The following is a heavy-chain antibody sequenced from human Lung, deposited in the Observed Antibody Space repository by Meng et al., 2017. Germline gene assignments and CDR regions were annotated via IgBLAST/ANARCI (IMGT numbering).Heavy chain of an antibody. D-gene: IGHD1-14*01. V-gene: IGHV4-59*01. CDR2: IYHNGNT. Sequence: GSLRLSCTVSDDSISSYYWNWIRQPPGKGLEWIGFIYHNGNTNYNPSLKSRVTISVDTSKNQFSLKLAAVTAADTAGYYCSRGRRGIHPYYFDNWGQGTLVTVSS. CDR3: SRGRRGIHPYYFDN. J-gene: IGHJ4*02. CDR1: DDSISSYY.